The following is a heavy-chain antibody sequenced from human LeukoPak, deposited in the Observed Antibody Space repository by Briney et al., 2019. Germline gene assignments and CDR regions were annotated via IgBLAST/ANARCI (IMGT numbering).Heavy chain of an antibody. CDR1: GGSISSYY. Sequence: KPSETLSLTCTDSGGSISSYYWSWIRQPPGKGLEWIGYIDYSGSTKYNPSLKSRVSISVDTSKNQFSLKMSSVTAADTALYYCVREGSSSRFVDYWGQGTLVTVSS. V-gene: IGHV4-59*01. J-gene: IGHJ4*02. CDR2: IDYSGST. D-gene: IGHD3-10*01. CDR3: VREGSSSRFVDY.